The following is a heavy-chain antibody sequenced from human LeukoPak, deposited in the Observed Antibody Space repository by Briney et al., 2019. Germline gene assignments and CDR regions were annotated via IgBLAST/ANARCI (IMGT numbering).Heavy chain of an antibody. CDR2: IWYDGSNK. CDR3: AKDRRGSCNAGSCYCCDY. Sequence: GRSLRLSCAASGFTFSSYGMHWVRQAPGKGLEWVAVIWYDGSNKYYADSVKGRFTISRDNSKNTLYLQMNSLRAEDTAAYYCAKDRRGSCNAGSCYCCDYWGRGALVTVSS. D-gene: IGHD2-15*01. CDR1: GFTFSSYG. V-gene: IGHV3-33*06. J-gene: IGHJ4*02.